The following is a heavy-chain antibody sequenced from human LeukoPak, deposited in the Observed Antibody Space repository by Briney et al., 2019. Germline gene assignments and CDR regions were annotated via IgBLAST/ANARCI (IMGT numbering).Heavy chain of an antibody. Sequence: GGSLRLSCAASGFTCCSYAMSCVRHAPGKGREWVSTISGSGGSTYYTDSVRGRFTISRDNSKNTLYLQMNSLRAEHTAVYYCAKANIAAAGIVHFWGQKTLVTISS. J-gene: IGHJ4*02. CDR3: AKANIAAAGIVHF. CDR1: GFTCCSYA. CDR2: ISGSGGST. D-gene: IGHD6-13*01. V-gene: IGHV3-23*01.